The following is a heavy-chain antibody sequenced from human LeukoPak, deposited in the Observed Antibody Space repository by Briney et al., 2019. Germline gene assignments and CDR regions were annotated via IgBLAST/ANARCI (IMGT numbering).Heavy chain of an antibody. CDR3: AKDDDDSSGYYTDAFDI. Sequence: GGSLRLSCAASGFTFSSYGMHWVRQAPGKGLEWVAFIRYDGSNKYYADSVKGRFTISRDNSKNTPYLQMNSLRAEDTAVYYCAKDDDDSSGYYTDAFDIWGQGTMVTVSS. J-gene: IGHJ3*02. D-gene: IGHD3-22*01. CDR1: GFTFSSYG. V-gene: IGHV3-30*02. CDR2: IRYDGSNK.